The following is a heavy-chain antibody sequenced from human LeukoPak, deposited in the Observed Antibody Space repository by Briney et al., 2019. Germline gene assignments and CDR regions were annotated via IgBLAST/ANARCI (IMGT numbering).Heavy chain of an antibody. D-gene: IGHD3-22*01. CDR2: INTNTGNP. CDR3: ARGHNLDSGAYPNWFDP. CDR1: GYSFTIYA. Sequence: GASVKVSCKASGYSFTIYAMNWVRQAPGQGLEWMGWINTNTGNPTYAQGFTGRFVFSLDTSVSTAYLQISSLKAEDSAVYYCARGHNLDSGAYPNWFDPWGQGTLVTVSS. J-gene: IGHJ5*02. V-gene: IGHV7-4-1*02.